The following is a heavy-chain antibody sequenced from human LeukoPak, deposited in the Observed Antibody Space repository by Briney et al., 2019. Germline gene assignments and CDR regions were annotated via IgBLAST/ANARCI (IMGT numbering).Heavy chain of an antibody. J-gene: IGHJ5*02. CDR2: INPNTGRT. D-gene: IGHD3-10*01. V-gene: IGHV1-2*02. Sequence: ASVKVSCKASGYNFTGYYLHWVGQAPGQGLEWMGWINPNTGRTLYVQNFQGRVTMTRDTSISTAYMELSRLRSDDTAFYYCTRDVGQNSGLSWGQGNLVTVSS. CDR3: TRDVGQNSGLS. CDR1: GYNFTGYY.